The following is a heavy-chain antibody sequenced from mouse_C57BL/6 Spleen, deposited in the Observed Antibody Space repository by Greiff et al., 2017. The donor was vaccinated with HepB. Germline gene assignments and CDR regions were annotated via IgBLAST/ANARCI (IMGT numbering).Heavy chain of an antibody. J-gene: IGHJ1*03. CDR2: FYPGSGSI. V-gene: IGHV1-62-2*01. CDR3: ARHEAPHYYGGSYWYFDV. D-gene: IGHD1-1*01. CDR1: GYTFTEYT. Sequence: VQLQQSGAELVKPGASVKLSCKASGYTFTEYTIHWVKQRSGQGLEWIGWFYPGSGSIKYNEKFKDKATLTADKSSSTVYMELSRLTSEDSAVYFCARHEAPHYYGGSYWYFDVWGTGTTVTVSS.